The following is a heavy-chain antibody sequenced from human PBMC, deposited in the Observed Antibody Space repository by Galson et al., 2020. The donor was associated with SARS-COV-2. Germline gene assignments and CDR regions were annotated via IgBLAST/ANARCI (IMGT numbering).Heavy chain of an antibody. V-gene: IGHV3-15*01. Sequence: GESLKISCEASGFSFSNAWISWVRQTPGKGLEWVGRIKRKTDGATTDSAAPVNGTITIHNADSKNTLYLQMNSLKTEDTAVYYCTTDPPDIVVVPAALYYYYYGMDVWGQGTTVTVSS. J-gene: IGHJ6*02. CDR2: IKRKTDGATT. CDR1: GFSFSNAW. CDR3: TTDPPDIVVVPAALYYYYYGMDV. D-gene: IGHD2-2*01.